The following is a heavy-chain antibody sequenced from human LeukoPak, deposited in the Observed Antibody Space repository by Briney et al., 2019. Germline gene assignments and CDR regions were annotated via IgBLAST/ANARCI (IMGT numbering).Heavy chain of an antibody. J-gene: IGHJ4*02. CDR3: ARGTSGYYDYVWGSYRPPVSFVY. CDR2: IYHSGST. D-gene: IGHD3-16*02. Sequence: SETLSLTCAVSGGSISSSNWWSWVRQPPGKGLEWIGGIYHSGSTNYNPSLKSRVTISVDTSKNQFSLKLSSVTAADTAVYYCARGTSGYYDYVWGSYRPPVSFVYWGQGTLVTVSS. CDR1: GGSISSSNW. V-gene: IGHV4-4*02.